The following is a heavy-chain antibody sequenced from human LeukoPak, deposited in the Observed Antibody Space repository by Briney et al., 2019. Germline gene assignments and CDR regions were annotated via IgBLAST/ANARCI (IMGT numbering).Heavy chain of an antibody. CDR2: INPNSGGT. V-gene: IGHV1-2*02. Sequence: VDSVQVSCKASGYTFTGYYMHWVRQAPGQGLEWMGWINPNSGGTNYAQKFQGRVTMTRDTSISTAYMELSRLRSDDTAVYYCARADYDFWSGYYGYWGQGTLVTVSS. CDR3: ARADYDFWSGYYGY. CDR1: GYTFTGYY. J-gene: IGHJ4*02. D-gene: IGHD3-3*01.